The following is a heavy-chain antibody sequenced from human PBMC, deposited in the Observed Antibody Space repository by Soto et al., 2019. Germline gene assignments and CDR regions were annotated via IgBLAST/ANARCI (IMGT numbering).Heavy chain of an antibody. CDR1: GGSFSGYY. J-gene: IGHJ4*02. D-gene: IGHD6-13*01. Sequence: QVQLQQWGAGLLKPSETLSLTCAVYGGSFSGYYWSWIRQPPGKGLEWIGEINHSGSTNYNPSLKSRVTISVDTSKNQFSLKLSSVTAADTAVYYYARGGIAAAGGTIDYWGQGTLVTVSS. V-gene: IGHV4-34*01. CDR2: INHSGST. CDR3: ARGGIAAAGGTIDY.